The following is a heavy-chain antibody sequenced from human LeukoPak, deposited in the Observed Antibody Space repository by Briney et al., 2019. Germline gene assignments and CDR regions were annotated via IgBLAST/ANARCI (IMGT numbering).Heavy chain of an antibody. CDR3: ARGGASPTMVRGVITPAEYFQH. CDR2: INPNSGGT. CDR1: GYTFTGYY. D-gene: IGHD3-10*01. Sequence: ASVKVSCKASGYTFTGYYMHWVRQAPGQGLEWMGWINPNSGGTNYAQKFQGWVTMTRDTSTSTAYMELSRLRSDDTAVYYCARGGASPTMVRGVITPAEYFQHWGQGTLVTVTS. J-gene: IGHJ1*01. V-gene: IGHV1-2*04.